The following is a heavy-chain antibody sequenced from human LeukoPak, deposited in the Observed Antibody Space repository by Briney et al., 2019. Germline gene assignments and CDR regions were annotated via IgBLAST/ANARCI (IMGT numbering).Heavy chain of an antibody. CDR1: GFTFSKYW. J-gene: IGHJ4*02. Sequence: QSGGSLRLSCAASGFTFSKYWMLWVRQAPGKGLESVSRINTDGTVTTYADSVKGRFTVSRDNADNTMFLQMNSVRDEDTAMYYCATKQWLAPPPDSWGQGTPVTVSS. CDR3: ATKQWLAPPPDS. D-gene: IGHD6-19*01. CDR2: INTDGTVT. V-gene: IGHV3-74*01.